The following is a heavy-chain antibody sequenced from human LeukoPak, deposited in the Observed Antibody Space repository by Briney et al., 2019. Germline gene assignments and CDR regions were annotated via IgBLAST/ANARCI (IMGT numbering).Heavy chain of an antibody. V-gene: IGHV3-11*01. D-gene: IGHD1-26*01. CDR1: GFTFSDYY. CDR3: ARDRKAWDYD. CDR2: ISGSGSNI. Sequence: GGSLRLSCAASGFTFSDYYMNWIRQAPGKGLEWVSYISGSGSNIYYADSVRGRFTISRDNAKTSLYLQMNSLRAEDTAVYYCARDRKAWDYDWGQGTLVTVSS. J-gene: IGHJ4*02.